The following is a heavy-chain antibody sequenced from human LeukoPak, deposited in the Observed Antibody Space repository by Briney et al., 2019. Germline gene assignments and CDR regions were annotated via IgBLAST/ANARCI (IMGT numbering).Heavy chain of an antibody. V-gene: IGHV1-18*01. J-gene: IGHJ6*03. CDR2: ISAYNGNT. CDR3: ARFMSRHYYYMDV. Sequence: ASVKVSCKASGYTFTTYGINWVRQAPGQGLEWMGWISAYNGNTNYAQKLQGRVTMTTDTSTSTAYMELRSLRSDDTAVYYCARFMSRHYYYMDVWGKGTTVTVSS. CDR1: GYTFTTYG. D-gene: IGHD3-16*01.